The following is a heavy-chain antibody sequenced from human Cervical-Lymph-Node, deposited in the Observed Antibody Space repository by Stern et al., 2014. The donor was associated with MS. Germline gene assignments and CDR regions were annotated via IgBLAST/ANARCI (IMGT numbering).Heavy chain of an antibody. CDR2: ITSDGSST. CDR3: ARDNYGTDY. Sequence: EVQLVESGGDLVQPGGSLRLSCAASGFTFSHYWMQWVRQAPGQGLVWVSHITSDGSSTTYADSVKGRFTVSRDNAKNTLYLQMDSLRAEDTAVYFCARDNYGTDYWGQGTLVTVSS. D-gene: IGHD3-16*01. J-gene: IGHJ4*02. V-gene: IGHV3-74*01. CDR1: GFTFSHYW.